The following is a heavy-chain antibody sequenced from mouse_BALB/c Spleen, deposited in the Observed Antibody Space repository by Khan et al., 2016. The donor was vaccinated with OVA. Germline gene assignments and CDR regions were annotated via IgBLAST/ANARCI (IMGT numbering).Heavy chain of an antibody. J-gene: IGHJ3*01. V-gene: IGHV1-7*01. CDR2: INPSTDYT. Sequence: QVQLKQSGAELAKPGASVKMSCKASGYTFTNYWMHWVKQRPGQGLEWIGYINPSTDYTEYNQKFKDKVTLTADKSSSTAYMQLSSLTSEDSAVYYCVHHGSGPAWFNYWGQGTLVTVSA. CDR3: VHHGSGPAWFNY. CDR1: GYTFTNYW. D-gene: IGHD1-1*01.